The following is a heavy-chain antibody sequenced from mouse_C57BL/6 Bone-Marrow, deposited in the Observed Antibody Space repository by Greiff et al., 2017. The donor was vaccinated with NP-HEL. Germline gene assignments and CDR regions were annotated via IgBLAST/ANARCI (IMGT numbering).Heavy chain of an antibody. Sequence: EVQLVESGGGLVQSGRSLRLSCATSGFTFSDFYMEWVRQAPGKGLEWIAASRNKANDYTTEYSASVKGRFIVSRDTSQSILYLQMNALRAEDTAIYYCARDEAYAMDYWGQGTSVTVSS. V-gene: IGHV7-1*01. CDR3: ARDEAYAMDY. J-gene: IGHJ4*01. CDR2: SRNKANDYTT. CDR1: GFTFSDFY.